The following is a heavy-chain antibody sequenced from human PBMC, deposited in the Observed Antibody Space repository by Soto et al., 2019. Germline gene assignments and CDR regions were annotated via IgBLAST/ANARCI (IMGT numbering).Heavy chain of an antibody. CDR2: SSSSSSTI. Sequence: EVQLVESGGGLVQPGGSLRLSCAASGFTFSSYSMNWVRQAPGKGLEWVSYSSSSSSTIYYADSVKGRFTISRDNDKNSLYLQMNSLRAEDTAVYYCARARATLGYAAKVRVYYMDVWGKGTTVTVSS. V-gene: IGHV3-48*01. J-gene: IGHJ6*03. D-gene: IGHD2-2*01. CDR1: GFTFSSYS. CDR3: ARARATLGYAAKVRVYYMDV.